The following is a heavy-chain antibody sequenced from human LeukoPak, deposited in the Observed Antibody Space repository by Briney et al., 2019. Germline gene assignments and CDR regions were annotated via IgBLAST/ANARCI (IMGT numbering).Heavy chain of an antibody. V-gene: IGHV3-7*05. D-gene: IGHD6-6*01. Sequence: GGSLRLSCAASGFTFSSYWMSWVRQAPGKGLEWVANIKEDGSEKYYVDSAKGRFTISRDNAKNSLYLQMNSLRAEDTAVFHCARDSHYSSDCWGQGTLVTVSS. J-gene: IGHJ4*02. CDR3: ARDSHYSSDC. CDR1: GFTFSSYW. CDR2: IKEDGSEK.